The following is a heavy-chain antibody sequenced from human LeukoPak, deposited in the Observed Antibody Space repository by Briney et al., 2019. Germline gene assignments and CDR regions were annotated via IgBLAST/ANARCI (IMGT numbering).Heavy chain of an antibody. CDR3: AKDRGYTGSYLKYYFDY. CDR1: GFTVSSNY. V-gene: IGHV3-23*01. Sequence: GSLRLSCAASGFTVSSNYMSWVRQAPGKGLEWVSAISGSGGSTYYADSVKGRFTISRDNSKNTLSLQMNSLRVEDTAVYYCAKDRGYTGSYLKYYFDYWGQGTLVTVSS. D-gene: IGHD1-26*01. CDR2: ISGSGGST. J-gene: IGHJ4*02.